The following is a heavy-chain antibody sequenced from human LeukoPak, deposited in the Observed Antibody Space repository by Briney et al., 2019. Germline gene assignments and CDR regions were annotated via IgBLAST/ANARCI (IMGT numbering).Heavy chain of an antibody. J-gene: IGHJ3*02. CDR3: ARAPDYSSGWDDAFDI. CDR2: IIPIFGTA. CDR1: GGTFSSYA. D-gene: IGHD6-19*01. V-gene: IGHV1-69*06. Sequence: SVKVSCKASGGTFSSYAISWVRQAPGQGLEWMGGIIPIFGTANYAQKFQGRVTITADKPTSTAHMELSSLRSEDTAVYYCARAPDYSSGWDDAFDIWGQGTMVTVSS.